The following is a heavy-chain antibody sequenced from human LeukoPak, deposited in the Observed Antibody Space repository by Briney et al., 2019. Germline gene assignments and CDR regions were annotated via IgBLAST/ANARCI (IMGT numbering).Heavy chain of an antibody. CDR1: GFTFNNYA. CDR3: ARDVEYSNIYFYYYIDV. J-gene: IGHJ6*03. Sequence: PGGSLRLSCAAFGFTFNNYAMLWVRQAPGKGLDWVAVISYDGSNKYYADSVRGRFTISRDNSKNTLYLQMNSLSAEDTALYFCARDVEYSNIYFYYYIDVWGKGTTVTVSS. CDR2: ISYDGSNK. D-gene: IGHD6-6*01. V-gene: IGHV3-30*04.